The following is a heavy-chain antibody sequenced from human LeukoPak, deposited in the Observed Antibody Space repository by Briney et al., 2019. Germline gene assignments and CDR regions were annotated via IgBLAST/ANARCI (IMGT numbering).Heavy chain of an antibody. D-gene: IGHD5-18*01. CDR3: ARDISAAMVL. CDR2: ISASGGDT. J-gene: IGHJ4*02. Sequence: QPGRSLRLSCVVSGLTFSSYSMSWVRQAPGKGLEWVSGISASGGDTWYPDSVKGRFTISRDNSKNTLFLQMNSLRDEDTAVYYCARDISAAMVLWGQGTLVTVSS. V-gene: IGHV3-23*01. CDR1: GLTFSSYS.